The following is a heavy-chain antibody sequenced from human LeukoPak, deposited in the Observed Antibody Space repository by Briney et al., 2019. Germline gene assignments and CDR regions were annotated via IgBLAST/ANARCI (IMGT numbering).Heavy chain of an antibody. Sequence: PGGSLRLSCAASGFTFSNYWMTWVRQAPGKGLEWVANIKQDGSEKYYVDSVKGRFTISRDNAKNSLYLQMNSLRAEDTAVYYCTSIVMYSSSWYLGYWGQGTLGTVSS. V-gene: IGHV3-7*03. D-gene: IGHD6-13*01. CDR1: GFTFSNYW. CDR2: IKQDGSEK. CDR3: TSIVMYSSSWYLGY. J-gene: IGHJ4*02.